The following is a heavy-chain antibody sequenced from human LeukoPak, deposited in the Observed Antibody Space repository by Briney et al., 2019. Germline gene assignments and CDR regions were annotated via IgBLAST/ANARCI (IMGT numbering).Heavy chain of an antibody. CDR3: AKAGITMIVATYDY. V-gene: IGHV3-23*01. CDR2: ISGSGGST. Sequence: GGSLRLSRAASGFTFSSYAMSWVRQAPGKGLEWVSAISGSGGSTYYADSVKGRFTISRDNSKNTLYLQMNSLRTEDTAVYYCAKAGITMIVATYDYWGQGTLVTVSS. D-gene: IGHD3-22*01. CDR1: GFTFSSYA. J-gene: IGHJ4*02.